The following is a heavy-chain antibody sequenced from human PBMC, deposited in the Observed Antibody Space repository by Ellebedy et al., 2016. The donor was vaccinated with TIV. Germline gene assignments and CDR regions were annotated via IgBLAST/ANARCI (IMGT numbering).Heavy chain of an antibody. V-gene: IGHV4-30-2*01. CDR2: IYHSGST. J-gene: IGHJ6*02. CDR3: ARDPRLGGMDV. CDR1: GGSIGSGGHS. Sequence: SETLSLXXAVSGGSIGSGGHSWSWIRQPPGKGLEWIGYIYHSGSTYYNPSLKSRVTISVDRSKNQFSLKLNSVTAADTAVYYCARDPRLGGMDVWGQGTTVTVSS. D-gene: IGHD3-16*01.